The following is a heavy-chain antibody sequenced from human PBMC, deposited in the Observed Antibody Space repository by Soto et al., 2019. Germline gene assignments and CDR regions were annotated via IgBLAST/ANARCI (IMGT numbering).Heavy chain of an antibody. D-gene: IGHD6-13*01. CDR3: ASTRRSWPLSGYYGMDV. V-gene: IGHV3-30-3*01. Sequence: GGSLRLSCAASGFTFSSYAMHWVRQAPGKGLEWVAVISYDGSNKYYADSVKGRFTISRDNSKNTLYLQMNSLRAEDTAVYYCASTRRSWPLSGYYGMDVWGQGTMVTVSS. J-gene: IGHJ6*02. CDR1: GFTFSSYA. CDR2: ISYDGSNK.